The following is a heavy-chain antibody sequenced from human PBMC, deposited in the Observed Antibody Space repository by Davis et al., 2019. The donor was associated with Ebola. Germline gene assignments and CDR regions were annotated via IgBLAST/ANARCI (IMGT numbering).Heavy chain of an antibody. V-gene: IGHV6-1*01. Sequence: HSQTLSLTCAISGDSVSGSSGAWNWIRQSPSRGLEWLGRAYYSSKWYIDYAASVKGRITVNPDTTKNQLPLQLNSVTPEDTAVYYCARGWQRSGMDVWGQGTTVTVSS. CDR1: GDSVSGSSGA. CDR3: ARGWQRSGMDV. J-gene: IGHJ6*02. D-gene: IGHD6-19*01. CDR2: AYYSSKWYI.